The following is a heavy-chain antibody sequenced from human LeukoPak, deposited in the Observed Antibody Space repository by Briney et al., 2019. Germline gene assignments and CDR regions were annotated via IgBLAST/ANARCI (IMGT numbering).Heavy chain of an antibody. J-gene: IGHJ4*02. CDR1: GFIFSNYA. Sequence: GGSLRLSCAASGFIFSNYAMSWVRQAPGKGLEWVSAIDSTGAYTWYADSVKGRFTISKDSSKTILYLQMNSLRAEDAAVYYCAKGKRYPDYWGQGTLVTVSS. CDR2: IDSTGAYT. D-gene: IGHD1-1*01. V-gene: IGHV3-23*01. CDR3: AKGKRYPDY.